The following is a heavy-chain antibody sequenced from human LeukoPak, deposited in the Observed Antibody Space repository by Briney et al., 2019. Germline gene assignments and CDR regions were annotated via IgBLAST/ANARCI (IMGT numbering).Heavy chain of an antibody. D-gene: IGHD1-26*01. J-gene: IGHJ4*02. CDR2: INHSGST. CDR3: ASWAPGGFEY. V-gene: IGHV4-34*01. Sequence: PSETLSLTCAVYGGSFSGYYWSWIRQPPGKGLEWIGEINHSGSTNYNPSLKSRVTISVDTSKNQFSLKLSSVTAADTAVYYCASWAPGGFEYWGQGTLVTVSS. CDR1: GGSFSGYY.